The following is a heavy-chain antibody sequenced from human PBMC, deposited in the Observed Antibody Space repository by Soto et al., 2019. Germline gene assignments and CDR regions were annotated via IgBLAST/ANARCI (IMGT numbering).Heavy chain of an antibody. V-gene: IGHV3-74*01. D-gene: IGHD2-15*01. CDR1: GFTFSTYW. CDR2: INSDGSST. J-gene: IGHJ6*02. Sequence: EVQLVESGGGLVQPRGSLRLSCAASGFTFSTYWIHWVRQAPGKGLVCVSRINSDGSSTNYSDSVKGRFTISRDNAKNTLFLQMNSLRAEDTAVYYCARDRWGGGRDMDVWGHGTTVTVSS. CDR3: ARDRWGGGRDMDV.